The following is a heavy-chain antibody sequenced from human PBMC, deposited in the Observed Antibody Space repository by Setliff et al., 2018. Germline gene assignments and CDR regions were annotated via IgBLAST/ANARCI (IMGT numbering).Heavy chain of an antibody. CDR2: XXXXXXXX. CDR1: GYTFTTYA. V-gene: IGHV7-4-1*02. D-gene: IGHD5-12*01. CDR3: ARASRYGTIKYRGDYYMDV. J-gene: IGHJ6*03. Sequence: ASVKVSCKASGYTFTTYAMSWMRQAPGQGXXXXGXXXXXXXXXXXXXXFXXXXXXXLDTPVSTAYLQISSLKADDTAVYYCARASRYGTIKYRGDYYMDVWGKGTTVTAP.